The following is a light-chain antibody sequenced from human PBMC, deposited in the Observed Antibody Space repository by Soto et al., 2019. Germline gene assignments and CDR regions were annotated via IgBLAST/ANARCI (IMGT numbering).Light chain of an antibody. V-gene: IGLV2-14*01. CDR3: SSYTNTGTLYV. CDR2: EVT. J-gene: IGLJ1*01. Sequence: QSVLTQPASVSGSPGQSITISCTGTGSDVGGYNYVSWYQQHPGKAPKLLIYEVTNRPSGVSNRFSGSKSGNAASLTISGLQAEDEADYYCSSYTNTGTLYVFGTGTKVTVL. CDR1: GSDVGGYNY.